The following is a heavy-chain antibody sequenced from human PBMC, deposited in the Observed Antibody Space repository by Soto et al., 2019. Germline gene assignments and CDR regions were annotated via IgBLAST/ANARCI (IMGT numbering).Heavy chain of an antibody. J-gene: IGHJ4*02. D-gene: IGHD6-6*01. CDR3: AKDAGYSSSHLWH. CDR1: GFTFDDYA. V-gene: IGHV3-9*01. Sequence: EVQLLESGGGLVQPGRSLRLSCVASGFTFDDYAMHWVRQAPGKGLEWVSGISWNRGSIGYADSVKGRCTISRDNAKNSLYLQMNSLSADDTALYYCAKDAGYSSSHLWHWGQGTLVTVSS. CDR2: ISWNRGSI.